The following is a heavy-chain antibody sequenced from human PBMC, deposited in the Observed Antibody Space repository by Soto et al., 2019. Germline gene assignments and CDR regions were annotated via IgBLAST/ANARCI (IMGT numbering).Heavy chain of an antibody. CDR1: GYTFTSYY. CDR2: INPSGGST. J-gene: IGHJ6*02. D-gene: IGHD3-22*01. CDR3: ARDKYYYDSSGYLRPYYYYYGMDV. V-gene: IGHV1-46*01. Sequence: GASVKVSCKASGYTFTSYYMHWVRQAPGQGLEWMGIINPSGGSTSYAQKVQGRVTMTRDTSTSTVYMELSSLRSEDTAVYYCARDKYYYDSSGYLRPYYYYYGMDVWGQGTTVTVSS.